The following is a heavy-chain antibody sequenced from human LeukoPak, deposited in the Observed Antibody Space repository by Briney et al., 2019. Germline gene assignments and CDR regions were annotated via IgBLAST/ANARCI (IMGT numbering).Heavy chain of an antibody. CDR1: GFTFSSYS. Sequence: GGSLRLSCAASGFTFSSYSMNWVRQAPGKGLEWVSSISSSSSYVYYADSVKGRFTISRDNAKNSLYLQMNSLRAEDTAVYYCARRFGIAAAGTFDYWGQGTLVTVSS. D-gene: IGHD6-13*01. CDR2: ISSSSSYV. V-gene: IGHV3-21*01. CDR3: ARRFGIAAAGTFDY. J-gene: IGHJ4*02.